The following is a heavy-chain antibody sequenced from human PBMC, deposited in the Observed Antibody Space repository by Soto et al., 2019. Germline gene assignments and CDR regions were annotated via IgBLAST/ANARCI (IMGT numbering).Heavy chain of an antibody. V-gene: IGHV4-59*01. Sequence: SETLSLTCTVSGGSISSYYWSWIRQPPGKGLEWIGYIYYSGSTNYNPSLKSRVTISVDTSKNQFSLKLSPVNAADTAVYYCARVRYSGYDFGEDYWGQRTLVTVSS. CDR2: IYYSGST. CDR3: ARVRYSGYDFGEDY. CDR1: GGSISSYY. D-gene: IGHD5-12*01. J-gene: IGHJ4*02.